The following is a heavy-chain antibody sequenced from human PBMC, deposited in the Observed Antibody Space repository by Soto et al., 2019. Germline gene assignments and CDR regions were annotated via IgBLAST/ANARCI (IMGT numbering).Heavy chain of an antibody. CDR2: ISAFNGNT. CDR3: ASVAYSSSLHDY. Sequence: ASVKVSCKASGYTFNSYGISWERQAPGQGLEWMGCISAFNGNTNYAQKLQDRVTMTTDTSTSKAYMKLRSLRSDDTAVYYCASVAYSSSLHDYWGQGTLDSVSS. CDR1: GYTFNSYG. V-gene: IGHV1-18*01. J-gene: IGHJ4*02. D-gene: IGHD6-6*01.